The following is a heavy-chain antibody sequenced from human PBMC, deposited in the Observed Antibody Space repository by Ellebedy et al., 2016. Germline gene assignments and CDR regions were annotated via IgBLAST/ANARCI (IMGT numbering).Heavy chain of an antibody. J-gene: IGHJ2*01. D-gene: IGHD6-13*01. CDR2: INPSGGST. V-gene: IGHV1-46*01. CDR3: ARGGSGTDWYFDL. CDR1: GYTFTSYY. Sequence: ASVKVSCKASGYTFTSYYMHWVRQAPGQGLEWMGIINPSGGSTSNAQNIQGRVTMTRDTSTSTVYMELTSLRSEDTAVYYCARGGSGTDWYFDLWGRGTLVTVSS.